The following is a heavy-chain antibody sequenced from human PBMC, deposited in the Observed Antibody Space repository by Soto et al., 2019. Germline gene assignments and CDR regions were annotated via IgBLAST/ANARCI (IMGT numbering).Heavy chain of an antibody. V-gene: IGHV3-15*01. Sequence: GGSLRLSCAASGFTFSNAWMSWVRQAPGKGLEWVGRIKSKTDGGTTDYAAPVKGRFTISRDDSKNTLYLQMNSLKTEDTAVYYCTTEQITNRIFALPAYNWFDPWGQGTLVTVSS. CDR3: TTEQITNRIFALPAYNWFDP. D-gene: IGHD3-3*01. CDR2: IKSKTDGGTT. J-gene: IGHJ5*02. CDR1: GFTFSNAW.